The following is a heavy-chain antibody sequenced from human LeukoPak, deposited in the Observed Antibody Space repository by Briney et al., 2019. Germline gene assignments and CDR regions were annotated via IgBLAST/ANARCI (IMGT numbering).Heavy chain of an antibody. V-gene: IGHV3-9*01. CDR2: ISWNSGDI. CDR3: VKSGGYATAIRYFDL. D-gene: IGHD2-21*02. J-gene: IGHJ2*01. Sequence: PGGSLRLSCAASGFSFGGYALHWVRQAPGKGLEWVASISWNSGDIVHADSVKGRFTISRENAKNSLYLQMDSLRTEDTALYYCVKSGGYATAIRYFDLWGRGTLVTVSS. CDR1: GFSFGGYA.